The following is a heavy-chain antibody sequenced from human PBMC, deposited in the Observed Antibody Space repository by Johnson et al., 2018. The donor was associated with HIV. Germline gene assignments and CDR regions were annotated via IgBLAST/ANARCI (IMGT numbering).Heavy chain of an antibody. CDR3: AKTRMGGILDAFDL. V-gene: IGHV3-11*04. J-gene: IGHJ3*01. Sequence: QVQLVESGGGLVKPGGSLRLSCAASGFTFSDYYMSWIRQAPGKGLEWVSYISSSGSTIYYADSVKGRFTISRDNSKNTLDLQMNSLTIEDTAVFYCAKTRMGGILDAFDLWGQGTMVIV. D-gene: IGHD3-10*01. CDR2: ISSSGSTI. CDR1: GFTFSDYY.